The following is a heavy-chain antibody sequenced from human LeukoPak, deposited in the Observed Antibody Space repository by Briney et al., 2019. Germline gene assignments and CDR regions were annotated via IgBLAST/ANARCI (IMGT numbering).Heavy chain of an antibody. V-gene: IGHV3-23*01. D-gene: IGHD5-24*01. CDR2: ISGSGDTT. CDR1: GLTFRSYA. J-gene: IGHJ4*02. CDR3: AKDRGYNYPFRYFDY. Sequence: GGSLRLSCAASGLTFRSYAMTWVRQAPGKGLEWVSTISGSGDTTYFADSVKGRFTISRDNSKNRLYLQMNSLRDEDTAVYYSAKDRGYNYPFRYFDYWGQGTLITVSS.